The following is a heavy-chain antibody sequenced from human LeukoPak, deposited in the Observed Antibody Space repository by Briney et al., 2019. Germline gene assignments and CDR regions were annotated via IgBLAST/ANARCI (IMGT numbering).Heavy chain of an antibody. Sequence: ETLSLTCAVSGDSISNYYWSWIRQPPGKGLEWVSAISGSGGSTYYADSVKGRFTISRDNSKNTLYLQMNSLRAEDTAVYYCAKALGTYNDYWGQGTLVTVSS. V-gene: IGHV3-23*01. CDR1: GDSISNYY. CDR3: AKALGTYNDY. D-gene: IGHD1-1*01. CDR2: ISGSGGST. J-gene: IGHJ4*02.